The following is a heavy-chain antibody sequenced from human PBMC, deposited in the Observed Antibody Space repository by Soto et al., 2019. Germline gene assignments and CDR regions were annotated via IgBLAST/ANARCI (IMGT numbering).Heavy chain of an antibody. J-gene: IGHJ5*02. V-gene: IGHV3-23*01. CDR3: ARSGITDNWFDP. D-gene: IGHD1-20*01. CDR2: IGSSGSGT. Sequence: GGSLRLSCEASGFSFSNYAITWVRQAPGKGLEWVSRIGSSGSGTFYADSVKGRFTVSRDNSKNTLYLQMNSLRAEDTAVYYCARSGITDNWFDPWGQGTLVTVSS. CDR1: GFSFSNYA.